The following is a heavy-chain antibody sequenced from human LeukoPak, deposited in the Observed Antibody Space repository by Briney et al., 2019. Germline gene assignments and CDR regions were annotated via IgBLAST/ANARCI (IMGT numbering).Heavy chain of an antibody. CDR2: ISGSGGST. CDR3: ARDYDYSLDY. CDR1: GFTFSNFA. D-gene: IGHD4/OR15-4a*01. V-gene: IGHV3-23*01. J-gene: IGHJ4*02. Sequence: GGSLRLFCAASGFTFSNFAMSWVRQAPGKGLEWVLGISGSGGSTFYADSVKGRFTISRDNAKNSLYLQMNSLGAEDTAVYYCARDYDYSLDYWGQGTLVTVSS.